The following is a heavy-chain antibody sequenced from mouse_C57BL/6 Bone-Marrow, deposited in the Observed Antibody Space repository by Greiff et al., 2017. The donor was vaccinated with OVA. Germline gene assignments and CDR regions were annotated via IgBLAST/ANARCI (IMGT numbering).Heavy chain of an antibody. J-gene: IGHJ2*01. CDR2: IDPSDSYT. CDR1: GYTFTSYW. D-gene: IGHD2-4*01. CDR3: ATRIYYDYDGYFDY. V-gene: IGHV1-69*01. Sequence: VQLQQPGAELVMPGASVKLSCKASGYTFTSYWMHWVKQRPGQGLEWIGEIDPSDSYTNYNQKFKGKSTLTVDKSSSTAYMQLSSLTSEDSAVYYCATRIYYDYDGYFDYWGQGTTLTVSS.